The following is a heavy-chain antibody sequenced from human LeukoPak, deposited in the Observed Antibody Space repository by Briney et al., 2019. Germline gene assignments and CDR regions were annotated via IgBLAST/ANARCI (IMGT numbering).Heavy chain of an antibody. CDR1: GFTVSSNY. CDR2: IYSGGST. D-gene: IGHD3-22*01. V-gene: IGHV3-66*01. CDR3: AREAYDSSGYYPY. Sequence: GGSLRLSCAASGFTVSSNYMSWIRQAPGKGLEWVSVIYSGGSTYYADSVKGRFTISRDNSKNTLYLQMNSLRAEDTAVYYCAREAYDSSGYYPYWGQGTLVTVSS. J-gene: IGHJ4*02.